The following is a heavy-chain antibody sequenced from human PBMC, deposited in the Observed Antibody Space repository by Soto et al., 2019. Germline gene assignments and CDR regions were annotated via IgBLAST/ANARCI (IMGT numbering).Heavy chain of an antibody. CDR2: IKQDGSEK. CDR3: ARAVAGTFGGGWFDP. J-gene: IGHJ5*02. Sequence: GGSPRLSCAASGFTFSGNWMSWVRQAPGKGLEWVANIKQDGSEKYYVDSVKGRFTISRDNAKNSLYLQMHSLRAEDTAVYYCARAVAGTFGGGWFDPWGQGTLVTVSS. D-gene: IGHD6-19*01. V-gene: IGHV3-7*01. CDR1: GFTFSGNW.